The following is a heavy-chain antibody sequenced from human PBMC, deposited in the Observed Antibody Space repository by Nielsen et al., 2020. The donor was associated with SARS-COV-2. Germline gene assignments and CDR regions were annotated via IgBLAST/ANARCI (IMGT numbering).Heavy chain of an antibody. CDR3: ARGLRYFDWLSY. CDR2: VSYDGRNQ. V-gene: IGHV3-30*03. CDR1: GFIFTSHA. J-gene: IGHJ4*02. D-gene: IGHD3-9*01. Sequence: GESLKISCAASGFIFTSHAMHWVRQAPGKGLEWVAVVSYDGRNQYYADSVRGRFTISRDNSKNTLYLQMNSLRAEDTAVYYCARGLRYFDWLSYWGQGTLVTVSS.